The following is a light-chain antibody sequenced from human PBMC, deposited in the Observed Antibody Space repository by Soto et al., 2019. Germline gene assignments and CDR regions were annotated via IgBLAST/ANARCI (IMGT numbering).Light chain of an antibody. CDR3: CSYAGGSDLV. V-gene: IGLV2-23*02. CDR2: DVT. J-gene: IGLJ2*01. Sequence: QSALTQPASVSGSPGQSISISCTGTSSDVGVYNLVSWYQQHPGKAPKLLIYDVTRRPSGASDRFSGSKSVNTASLTISGLQAEDEADYYCCSYAGGSDLVFGGGTKVTVL. CDR1: SSDVGVYNL.